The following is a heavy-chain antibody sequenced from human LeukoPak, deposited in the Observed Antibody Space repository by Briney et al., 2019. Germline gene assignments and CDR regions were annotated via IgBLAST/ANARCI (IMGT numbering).Heavy chain of an antibody. CDR2: IKQDGSEK. V-gene: IGHV3-7*01. CDR1: GFTFSSYL. J-gene: IGHJ6*02. D-gene: IGHD3-3*01. Sequence: PGGSLRLSCAASGFTFSSYLMSWVRQAPGKGLEWVANIKQDGSEKYYVDSVKGRFTISRDNAKNSLYLQMNSLRAEDTAVYYCASTRDYDFWSGYYWDLDYYYGMDVWGQGTTVTVSS. CDR3: ASTRDYDFWSGYYWDLDYYYGMDV.